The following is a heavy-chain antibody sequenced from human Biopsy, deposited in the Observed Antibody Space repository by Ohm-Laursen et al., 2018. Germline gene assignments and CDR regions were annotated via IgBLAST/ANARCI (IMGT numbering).Heavy chain of an antibody. J-gene: IGHJ3*01. D-gene: IGHD3-22*01. V-gene: IGHV4-4*07. CDR3: ASVVLGPTNDAFDL. Sequence: SETLSLTCNVSGGDINNYYWSWIRQPAGKGLEWIGRIYPGGSTNYNPSLKSRVTMSVDTSKKQLSLRLRSVTAADTAMYYCASVVLGPTNDAFDLWVQGTMVVVSS. CDR2: IYPGGST. CDR1: GGDINNYY.